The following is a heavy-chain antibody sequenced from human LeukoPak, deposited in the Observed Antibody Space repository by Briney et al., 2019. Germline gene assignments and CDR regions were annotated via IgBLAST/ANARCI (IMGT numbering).Heavy chain of an antibody. V-gene: IGHV4-38-2*02. CDR3: ARSGYYDSSGYFDY. CDR1: GYSISSGYY. D-gene: IGHD3-22*01. CDR2: MYHSGST. J-gene: IGHJ4*02. Sequence: SETLSLTCTVSGYSISSGYYWGWIRKPPGKGLEWIGSMYHSGSTNYNPSLKSRVTISVDTSKNQFFLKLSSVTAADTAVYYCARSGYYDSSGYFDYWGQGTLVTVSS.